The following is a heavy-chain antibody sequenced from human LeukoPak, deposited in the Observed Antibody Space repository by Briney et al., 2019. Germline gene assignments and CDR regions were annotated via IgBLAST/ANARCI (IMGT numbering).Heavy chain of an antibody. CDR2: INWTGGRT. V-gene: IGHV3-20*04. CDR3: ARGPESSGWYYDY. D-gene: IGHD6-19*01. CDR1: AFTFDDYG. J-gene: IGHJ4*02. Sequence: RPGGSLTLSCAASAFTFDDYGVGWVRHAPGTGMGWVSGINWTGGRTGYADSVKGRFTISRDNAKNSLYLQMNSLRAEDTALYYCARGPESSGWYYDYWGQGTLVTVSS.